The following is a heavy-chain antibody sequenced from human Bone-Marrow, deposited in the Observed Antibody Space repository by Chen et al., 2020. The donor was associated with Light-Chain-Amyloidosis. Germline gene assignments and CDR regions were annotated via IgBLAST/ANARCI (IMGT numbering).Heavy chain of an antibody. CDR3: ARPTSVWLQLTTGGDF. CDR2: ISSSGSTI. V-gene: IGHV3-48*03. J-gene: IGHJ4*02. Sequence: EVQLVESGGGLVQPGGSLRLSCAASGFTFSSYEMNWVRQAPGKGLEWVSYISSSGSTIYYADSVKCRFTISRDNAKNSLYLQMNSLRAEDTAVYYCARPTSVWLQLTTGGDFWGQGTLVTVSS. D-gene: IGHD6-19*01. CDR1: GFTFSSYE.